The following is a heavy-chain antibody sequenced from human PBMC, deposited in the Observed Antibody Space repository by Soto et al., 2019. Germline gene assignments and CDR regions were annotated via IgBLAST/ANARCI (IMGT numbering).Heavy chain of an antibody. V-gene: IGHV4-34*01. J-gene: IGHJ5*02. CDR3: ARGDILTGVKVFDP. CDR2: INHSGST. Sequence: SETLSLTCAVYGGSFSGYYWSWIRQPPGKGLEWIGEINHSGSTNYNPSLKSRVTISVDTSKNQFSLKLSSVTAADTAVYYCARGDILTGVKVFDPWGQGTLVTVSS. D-gene: IGHD3-9*01. CDR1: GGSFSGYY.